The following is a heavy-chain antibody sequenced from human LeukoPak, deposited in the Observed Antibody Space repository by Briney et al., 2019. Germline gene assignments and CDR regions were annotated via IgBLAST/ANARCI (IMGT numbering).Heavy chain of an antibody. CDR1: GGSFSGYY. Sequence: SETLSLTCAVYGGSFSGYYWSWIRQPPGKGLEWIGEINHSGSTNYNRSLKSRVTISVDTSKNQFSLKLSSVTAADTAVYYCARVSRGAFGYWGQGTLVTVSS. CDR2: INHSGST. D-gene: IGHD3-10*01. CDR3: ARVSRGAFGY. J-gene: IGHJ4*02. V-gene: IGHV4-34*01.